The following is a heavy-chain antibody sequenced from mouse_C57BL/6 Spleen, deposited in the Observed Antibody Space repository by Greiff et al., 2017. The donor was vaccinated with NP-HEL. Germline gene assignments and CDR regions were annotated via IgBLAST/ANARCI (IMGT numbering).Heavy chain of an antibody. CDR3: ARGGDGYNYFDY. CDR1: GYTFTSYW. Sequence: QVQLQQPGAELVKPGASVKMSCKASGYTFTSYWITWVKQRPGQGLEWIGDIYPGSGSTNYNEKFKSKATLTVDTSSSTAYMQLSSLTSEDSAVYYCARGGDGYNYFDYWGQGTTLTVSS. V-gene: IGHV1-55*01. CDR2: IYPGSGST. J-gene: IGHJ2*01. D-gene: IGHD2-3*01.